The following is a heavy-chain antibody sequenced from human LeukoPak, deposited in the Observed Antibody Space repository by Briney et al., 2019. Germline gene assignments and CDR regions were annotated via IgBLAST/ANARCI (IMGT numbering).Heavy chain of an antibody. D-gene: IGHD3-9*01. CDR3: ARTANYDILTGPPGNAFDI. CDR1: GGSISSSSYY. V-gene: IGHV4-39*07. CDR2: IYYSGST. J-gene: IGHJ3*02. Sequence: SETLSLTCTVSGGSISSSSYYWGWIRQPPGKGLEWIGSIYYSGSTYYNPSLKSRVTISVDTSKNQFSLKLSSVTAADTAVYYCARTANYDILTGPPGNAFDIWGQGTMVTVSS.